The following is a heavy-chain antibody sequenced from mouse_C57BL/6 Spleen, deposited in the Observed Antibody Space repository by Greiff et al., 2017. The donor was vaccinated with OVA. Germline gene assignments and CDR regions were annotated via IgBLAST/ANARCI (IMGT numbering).Heavy chain of an antibody. CDR3: AVANWGDY. D-gene: IGHD4-1*01. Sequence: DVQLQESGGGLVKPGGSLKLSCAASGFTFSDYGMHWVRQAPEKGLEWVAYISSGSSTIYYADTVKGRFTISRDNAKNTLFLQMTSLRSEDTAMYYCAVANWGDYWGQGTTLTVSS. V-gene: IGHV5-17*01. J-gene: IGHJ2*01. CDR2: ISSGSSTI. CDR1: GFTFSDYG.